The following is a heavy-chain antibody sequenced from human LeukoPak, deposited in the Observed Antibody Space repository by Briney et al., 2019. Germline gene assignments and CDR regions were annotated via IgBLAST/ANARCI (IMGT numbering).Heavy chain of an antibody. J-gene: IGHJ4*02. Sequence: GGSLRLSCAASGFTVSSNYMSWVRQAPGKGLEWVSVIYSGGSTYYADPVKGRFTISRDNSKNTLCLQMNSLRAEDTAVYYCARIVVTAISNDFDYWGQGTLVTVSS. CDR2: IYSGGST. CDR3: ARIVVTAISNDFDY. CDR1: GFTVSSNY. D-gene: IGHD2-21*02. V-gene: IGHV3-66*01.